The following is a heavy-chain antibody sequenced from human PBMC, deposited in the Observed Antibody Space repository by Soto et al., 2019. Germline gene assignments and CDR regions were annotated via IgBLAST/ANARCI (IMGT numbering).Heavy chain of an antibody. CDR1: GGSVTRGDYY. CDR2: IYTSGST. D-gene: IGHD6-19*01. CDR3: ARDGRAGAGTPNY. V-gene: IGHV4-31*11. J-gene: IGHJ4*02. Sequence: SETLSLTCAVSGGSVTRGDYYWSWIRQHPGKGLEWIGYIYTSGSTYYNPSLKRRVSISLDTSKNQFSLRVSSVSAADTAVYYWARDGRAGAGTPNYWGQGTLVTV.